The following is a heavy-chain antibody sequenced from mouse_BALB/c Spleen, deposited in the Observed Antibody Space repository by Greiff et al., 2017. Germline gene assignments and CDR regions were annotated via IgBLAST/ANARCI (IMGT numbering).Heavy chain of an antibody. J-gene: IGHJ4*01. V-gene: IGHV5-4*02. CDR1: GFTFSDYY. CDR3: AKAYYRYLYAMDY. Sequence: DVKLVESGGGLVKPGGSLKLSCAASGFTFSDYYMYWVRQTPEKRLEWVATISDGGSYTYYPDSVKGRFTISRDNAKNNLYLQMSSLKSEDTAMYYCAKAYYRYLYAMDYWGQGTSVTVSS. CDR2: ISDGGSYT. D-gene: IGHD2-14*01.